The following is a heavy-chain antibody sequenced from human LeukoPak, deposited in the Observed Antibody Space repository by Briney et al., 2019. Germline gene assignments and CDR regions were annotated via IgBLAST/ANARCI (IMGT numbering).Heavy chain of an antibody. CDR3: ASINCNNGVCYNFDY. V-gene: IGHV1-2*02. D-gene: IGHD2-8*01. Sequence: ASVKVSCKAPGYTFTGYYIHWVRQAPGQGLEWMGWINPNSGGTNYAQKFQGRVTMTKDTSISTAYMELRRLRSDDTAVYYCASINCNNGVCYNFDYWGQGTLVTVSS. CDR2: INPNSGGT. J-gene: IGHJ4*02. CDR1: GYTFTGYY.